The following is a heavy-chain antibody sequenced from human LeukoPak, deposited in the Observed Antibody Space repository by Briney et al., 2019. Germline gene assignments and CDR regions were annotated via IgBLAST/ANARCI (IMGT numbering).Heavy chain of an antibody. Sequence: GGSLRLSCAASGFTFSSYAMSWVRQAPGKGLEWVSAISGSGGSTYYADSVKGRFTISRDNSKNTLYLQMNSLRAEDTAVYYCAKDRRPSCGGCDRRYYMDVWGKGTTVTVSS. V-gene: IGHV3-23*01. CDR1: GFTFSSYA. D-gene: IGHD6-6*01. J-gene: IGHJ6*03. CDR3: AKDRRPSCGGCDRRYYMDV. CDR2: ISGSGGST.